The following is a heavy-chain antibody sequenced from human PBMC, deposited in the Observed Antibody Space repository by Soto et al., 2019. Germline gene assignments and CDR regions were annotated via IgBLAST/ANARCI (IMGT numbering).Heavy chain of an antibody. CDR3: ARAKYSSSWDYYYYGMDV. J-gene: IGHJ6*02. D-gene: IGHD6-13*01. Sequence: SVKVSCKASGGTFSSYAISWVRQAPGQGLEWMGGIIPIFGTASYAQKFQGRVTITADESTSTAYMELSSLRSEDTAVYYCARAKYSSSWDYYYYGMDVWGQGATVTV. CDR2: IIPIFGTA. CDR1: GGTFSSYA. V-gene: IGHV1-69*13.